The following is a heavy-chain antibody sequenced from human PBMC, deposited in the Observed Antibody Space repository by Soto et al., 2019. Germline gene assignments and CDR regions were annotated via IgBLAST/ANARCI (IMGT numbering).Heavy chain of an antibody. D-gene: IGHD3-16*01. CDR3: ARVVYYDYIGGTAYYFDF. CDR2: ISAYNGNT. J-gene: IGHJ4*02. V-gene: IGHV1-18*01. Sequence: QVQLVQSGAEVKKPGASVKVSCKASGYTFTSYGISWVRQAPGQGLEWMGWISAYNGNTNYAQKLQGRVTMTTDTSTSTAYMELTSLRSGDTAVYYCARVVYYDYIGGTAYYFDFWGQGTLVTVSS. CDR1: GYTFTSYG.